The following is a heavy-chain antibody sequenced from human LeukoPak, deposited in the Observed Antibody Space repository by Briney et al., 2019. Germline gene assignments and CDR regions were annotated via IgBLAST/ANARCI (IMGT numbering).Heavy chain of an antibody. CDR3: AIFGVVSTLN. J-gene: IGHJ4*02. Sequence: SETLSLTCAVSGGSISSSNWWSWVRQPPGKGLEWIGEINHSGSTNYNPSLKSRVTISVDTSKKQFSLKLSSVTAADTAVYYCAIFGVVSTLNWGQGTLVTVSS. V-gene: IGHV4-4*02. CDR2: INHSGST. CDR1: GGSISSSNW. D-gene: IGHD3-3*01.